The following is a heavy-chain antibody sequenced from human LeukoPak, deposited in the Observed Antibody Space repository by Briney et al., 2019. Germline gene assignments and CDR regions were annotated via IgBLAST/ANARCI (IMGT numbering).Heavy chain of an antibody. J-gene: IGHJ4*02. V-gene: IGHV3-23*03. CDR1: GFTFSTYA. Sequence: GGSLRLSCAASGFTFSTYAMTWVRQAPGKWLKWVSIVNSVGSTAYYADSVKGRPTISRDNSKNTLYLQMNSLRAEDTAVYYCAKSSGAYLYGHDYFDSWGQGTLVTVSS. D-gene: IGHD3-10*01. CDR2: VNSVGSTA. CDR3: AKSSGAYLYGHDYFDS.